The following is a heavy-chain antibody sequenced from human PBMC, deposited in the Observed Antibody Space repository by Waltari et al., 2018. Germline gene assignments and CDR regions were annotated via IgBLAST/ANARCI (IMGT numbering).Heavy chain of an antibody. Sequence: QVQLVQSGAEVKKPGSSVKVSCKASGGTFSSYAISWVRQAPGQGLEWMGGVIPIFGTANDAQKFQGRVTITADESTSTAYMELSSLRSEDTAVYYCARGGSDIVGATTVYYYYGMDVWGQGTTVTVSS. CDR2: VIPIFGTA. CDR3: ARGGSDIVGATTVYYYYGMDV. V-gene: IGHV1-69*13. J-gene: IGHJ6*02. CDR1: GGTFSSYA. D-gene: IGHD1-26*01.